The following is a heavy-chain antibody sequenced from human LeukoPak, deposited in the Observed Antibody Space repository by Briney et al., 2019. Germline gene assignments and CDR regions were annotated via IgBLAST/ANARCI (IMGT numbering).Heavy chain of an antibody. CDR3: ARGGVGTFDI. V-gene: IGHV1-18*01. CDR2: ISAYNGNT. Sequence: GASVKVSCKASGYTFTSYGISWVRQAPGQGLEWMGWISAYNGNTNYAQKFQGRVTITRNTSISTAYMELSSLRSEDTAVYYCARGGVGTFDIWGQGTMVTVSS. J-gene: IGHJ3*02. CDR1: GYTFTSYG. D-gene: IGHD1-26*01.